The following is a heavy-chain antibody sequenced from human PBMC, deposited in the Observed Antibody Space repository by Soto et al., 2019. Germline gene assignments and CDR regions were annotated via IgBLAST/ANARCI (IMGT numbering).Heavy chain of an antibody. V-gene: IGHV3-11*01. J-gene: IGHJ6*02. CDR3: AGLCGSESYFRYYYGRDV. CDR1: GFTFSDYY. D-gene: IGHD3-10*01. CDR2: ISSSGSTI. Sequence: QVQLVESGGGLVKPGGSLRLSCAASGFTFSDYYMSWIRQAPGKGLEWVSYISSSGSTIYYADSVKGRFTISRDNAKNSLYLQIISLRAEDAAGYYCAGLCGSESYFRYYYGRDVWGQGTMVNVSS.